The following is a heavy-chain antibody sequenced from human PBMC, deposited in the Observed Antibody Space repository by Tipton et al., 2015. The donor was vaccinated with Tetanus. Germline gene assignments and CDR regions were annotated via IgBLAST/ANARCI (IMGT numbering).Heavy chain of an antibody. Sequence: SLRLSCAASGFTFSYYGMHWVRQAPGKGLEWVAVIWYDGSNKYYADSVKGRFTISRDNSRNTLYLEMNSLRVEDTAVYYCARDPYGDHGPFDYWGQGTLVTVSS. D-gene: IGHD4-17*01. CDR1: GFTFSYYG. J-gene: IGHJ4*02. V-gene: IGHV3-33*08. CDR2: IWYDGSNK. CDR3: ARDPYGDHGPFDY.